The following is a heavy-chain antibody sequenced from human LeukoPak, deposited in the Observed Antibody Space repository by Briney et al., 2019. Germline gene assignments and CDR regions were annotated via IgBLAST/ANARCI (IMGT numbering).Heavy chain of an antibody. V-gene: IGHV2-5*02. CDR1: GFSLSTSGVG. CDR2: IYWDDDK. CDR3: AHRSLGYCSGGSCX. J-gene: IGHJ1*01. D-gene: IGHD2-15*01. Sequence: SGPTLVKPTQTLTLTCTFSGFSLSTSGVGVGWIRQPPGKALEWLALIYWDDDKRYSPSLKSRLTITKDTSKNQVVLTMTNMDPXDTAXYYCAHRSLGYCSGGSCXWGQXXXVTV.